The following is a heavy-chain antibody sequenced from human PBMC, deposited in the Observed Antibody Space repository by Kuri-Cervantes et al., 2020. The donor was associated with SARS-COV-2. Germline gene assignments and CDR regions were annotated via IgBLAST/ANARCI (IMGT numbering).Heavy chain of an antibody. CDR3: ARDLIAARPEVFDP. Sequence: GESLKISCAASGFTFSDYYMSWIRQAPGKGLEWVSYISSSGSTIYYADSVKGRFTISRDNAKNSLYLQMNSLRAEDTAVYYCARDLIAARPEVFDPWGQGTLVTVSS. J-gene: IGHJ5*02. V-gene: IGHV3-11*01. CDR1: GFTFSDYY. CDR2: ISSSGSTI. D-gene: IGHD6-6*01.